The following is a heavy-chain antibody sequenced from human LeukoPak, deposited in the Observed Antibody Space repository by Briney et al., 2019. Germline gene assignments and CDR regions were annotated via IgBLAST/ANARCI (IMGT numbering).Heavy chain of an antibody. J-gene: IGHJ4*02. CDR1: GGSISSYY. D-gene: IGHD3-22*01. V-gene: IGHV4-59*01. CDR3: ARAPGDYYYDSSGYYYGFDY. Sequence: KSSETPSLTCTVSGGSISSYYWSWIRQPPGKGLEWIGYIYYSGSTNYNPSLKSRVTISVDTSKNQFSLKLSSVTAADTAVYYCARAPGDYYYDSSGYYYGFDYWGQGTLVTVSS. CDR2: IYYSGST.